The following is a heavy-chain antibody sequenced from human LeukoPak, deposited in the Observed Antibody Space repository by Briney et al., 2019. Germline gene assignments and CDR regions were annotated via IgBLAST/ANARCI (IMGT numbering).Heavy chain of an antibody. CDR1: GGSISSSSYY. CDR3: ARANTVTTDFDL. V-gene: IGHV4-39*07. D-gene: IGHD4-17*01. Sequence: SETLSLTCTVSGGSISSSSYYWGWIREPPGKGLEWIGSIYYSGSTYYNPSLKSRVTISVDTSKNQFSLKLSSVTAADTAVYYCARANTVTTDFDLWGRGTLVTVSS. CDR2: IYYSGST. J-gene: IGHJ2*01.